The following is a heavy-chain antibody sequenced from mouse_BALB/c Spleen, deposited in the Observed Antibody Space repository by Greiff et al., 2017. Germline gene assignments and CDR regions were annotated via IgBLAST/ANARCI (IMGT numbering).Heavy chain of an antibody. Sequence: EVKLMESGPGLVKPSQSLSLTCTVTGYSITSDYAWNWIRQFPGNKLEWMGYISYSGSTSYNPSLKSRISITRDTSKNQFFLQLNSVTTEDTATYYCARNDYDLYYAMDYWGQGTSVTVSS. CDR3: ARNDYDLYYAMDY. J-gene: IGHJ4*01. CDR2: ISYSGST. CDR1: GYSITSDYA. V-gene: IGHV3-2*02. D-gene: IGHD2-4*01.